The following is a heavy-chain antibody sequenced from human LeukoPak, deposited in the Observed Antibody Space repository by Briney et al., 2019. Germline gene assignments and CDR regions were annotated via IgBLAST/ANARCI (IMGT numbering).Heavy chain of an antibody. D-gene: IGHD3-3*01. V-gene: IGHV4-4*07. J-gene: IGHJ4*02. CDR2: MYTSGGA. Sequence: SETLSLICSVSGGSISGYYWSWIRQPAGKGLEWNGRMYTSGGAYYKPSLRSRVTMSVDTSKNQISLEVQSVTAADTAVYFCAREEVFGVQVPGFDNWGQGILVTVSS. CDR1: GGSISGYY. CDR3: AREEVFGVQVPGFDN.